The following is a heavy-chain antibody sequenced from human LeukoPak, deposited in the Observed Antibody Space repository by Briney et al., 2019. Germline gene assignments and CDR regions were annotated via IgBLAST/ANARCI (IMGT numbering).Heavy chain of an antibody. V-gene: IGHV4-31*03. CDR2: IYYSGST. Sequence: SETLSLTCTVSGGSISSGGYYWRWIRQHPGTGLEWIGYIYYSGSTYYNPSLKSRVTISVDTSKNQFSLKLSSVTAADTAVYYCARGLYSLAAADYWGQGTLVTVSS. J-gene: IGHJ4*02. D-gene: IGHD6-13*01. CDR1: GGSISSGGYY. CDR3: ARGLYSLAAADY.